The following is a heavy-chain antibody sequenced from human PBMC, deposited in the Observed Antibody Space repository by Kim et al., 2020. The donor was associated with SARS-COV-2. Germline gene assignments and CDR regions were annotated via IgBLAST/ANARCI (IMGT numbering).Heavy chain of an antibody. V-gene: IGHV1-58*02. D-gene: IGHD3-10*01. Sequence: SVKVSCQASRFTFTSSGIQWVRQARGQRLEWMGWIVVGRDSTKYAQKFQDRLTMTADKSTSTAYMELRSLRSEDTSVYYCAADRGYYGMDVWGQGTTVTVSS. CDR2: IVVGRDST. J-gene: IGHJ6*02. CDR1: RFTFTSSG. CDR3: AADRGYYGMDV.